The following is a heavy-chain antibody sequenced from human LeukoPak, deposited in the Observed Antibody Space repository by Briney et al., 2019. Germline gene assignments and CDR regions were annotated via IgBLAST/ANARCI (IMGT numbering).Heavy chain of an antibody. Sequence: ASVKVSCKASGYTFTSYYIHWVRQAPGHGLEWMGIINPTGGGTTYAQKFQGRVTMTRDTSTSTVYMELSSLRSEDTAVYYCAREKEFVVVTGKYFDYWGQGTLLTVSS. CDR1: GYTFTSYY. D-gene: IGHD2-21*02. J-gene: IGHJ4*02. CDR2: INPTGGGT. CDR3: AREKEFVVVTGKYFDY. V-gene: IGHV1-46*01.